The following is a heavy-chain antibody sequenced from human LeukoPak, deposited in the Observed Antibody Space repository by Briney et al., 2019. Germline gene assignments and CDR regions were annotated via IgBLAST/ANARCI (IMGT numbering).Heavy chain of an antibody. J-gene: IGHJ3*02. Sequence: ASVKVSCKASGYTFTSYDINWVRQATGQGLEWMGWISAYNGNTNYAQKLQGRVTMTTDTSTSTAYMELRSLRSDDTAVYYCASAYLGMGLRRPESGAFDIWGQGTMVTVSS. CDR2: ISAYNGNT. D-gene: IGHD4-17*01. CDR3: ASAYLGMGLRRPESGAFDI. CDR1: GYTFTSYD. V-gene: IGHV1-18*01.